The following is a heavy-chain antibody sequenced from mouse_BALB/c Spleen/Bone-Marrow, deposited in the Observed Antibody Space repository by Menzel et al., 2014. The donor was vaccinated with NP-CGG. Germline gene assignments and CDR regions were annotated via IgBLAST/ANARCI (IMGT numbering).Heavy chain of an antibody. J-gene: IGHJ3*01. CDR3: ARGIYYYGSSCAY. D-gene: IGHD1-1*01. CDR1: GFTFSSYT. Sequence: EVQLVESGGGLVQPGGSLKLSCAASGFTFSSYTMSWVRQTPEKRLEWVAYISNGGGGTYYPDTVKGRFTISRDNAKNTLYLQMSSLKSEDTAMYYCARGIYYYGSSCAYWGQGTLVTVSA. V-gene: IGHV5-12-2*01. CDR2: ISNGGGGT.